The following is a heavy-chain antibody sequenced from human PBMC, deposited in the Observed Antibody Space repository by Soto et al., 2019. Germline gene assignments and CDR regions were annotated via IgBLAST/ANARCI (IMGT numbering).Heavy chain of an antibody. D-gene: IGHD2-2*02. CDR1: GYTFTSYA. J-gene: IGHJ4*02. CDR2: INAGNGNT. Sequence: ASVKVSCKASGYTFTSYAMHCVRQAPGQRLEWMGWINAGNGNTKYSQKFQGRVTITRDTSASTAYMELSSLRSEDTAVYYCARDCSSTSCYSSSFDYWGQGTLVTVSS. V-gene: IGHV1-3*01. CDR3: ARDCSSTSCYSSSFDY.